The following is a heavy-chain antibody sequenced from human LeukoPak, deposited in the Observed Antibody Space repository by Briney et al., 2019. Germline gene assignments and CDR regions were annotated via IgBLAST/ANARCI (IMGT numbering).Heavy chain of an antibody. J-gene: IGHJ4*02. CDR3: ARRGTVTTIFDH. V-gene: IGHV4-59*08. CDR1: GGSISSYY. D-gene: IGHD4-17*01. Sequence: SETLSLTCTVSGGSISSYYWSWIRQPPGKGLEWIGYIYYSGSTNYNPSLKSRVTISVDTSKNQFSLKLSSVTAADTAVYYCARRGTVTTIFDHWGQGTLVTVSS. CDR2: IYYSGST.